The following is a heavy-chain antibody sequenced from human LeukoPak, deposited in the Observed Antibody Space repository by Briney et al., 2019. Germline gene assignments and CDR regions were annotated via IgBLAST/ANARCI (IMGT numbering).Heavy chain of an antibody. CDR2: INPNSGGT. J-gene: IGHJ4*02. Sequence: ASVKVSCKASGYTFTGYCIHWVRQASGQGLEWMGWINPNSGGTNYAQKFQGRVTMTRDTSISTAHMELSSLRSDDTAVYYRARDLASTPYWELDYWGQGTLLTVSS. D-gene: IGHD1-26*01. CDR1: GYTFTGYC. V-gene: IGHV1-2*02. CDR3: ARDLASTPYWELDY.